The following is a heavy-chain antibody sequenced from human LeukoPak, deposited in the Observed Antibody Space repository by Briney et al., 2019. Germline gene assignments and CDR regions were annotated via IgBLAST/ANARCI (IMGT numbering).Heavy chain of an antibody. Sequence: TGGSLRLSCAASGFTVSSNYMSWVRQAPGKGLEWVSVIYSGGSTYYADSVKGRFTISRDNSKNTLYLQMNSLRAEDTAVYYCARDRARSGYSSSWYVSDAFDIWGQGTMVTVSS. V-gene: IGHV3-53*01. CDR3: ARDRARSGYSSSWYVSDAFDI. CDR1: GFTVSSNY. D-gene: IGHD6-13*01. J-gene: IGHJ3*02. CDR2: IYSGGST.